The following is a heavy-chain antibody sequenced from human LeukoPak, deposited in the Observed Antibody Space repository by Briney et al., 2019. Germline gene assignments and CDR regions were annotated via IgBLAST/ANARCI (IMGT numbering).Heavy chain of an antibody. V-gene: IGHV3-21*04. D-gene: IGHD3-22*01. CDR2: ISSSSSYI. Sequence: SGGSLRLSCAASGFTFSSYSMNWVRQAPGKGLEWVSSISSSSSYIYYADSVKGRFTISRDNAKNSLYLQMNSLRAEDTAVYYCARGVKGYFTMIVVVDYYFDYWGQGTLVTVSS. J-gene: IGHJ4*02. CDR1: GFTFSSYS. CDR3: ARGVKGYFTMIVVVDYYFDY.